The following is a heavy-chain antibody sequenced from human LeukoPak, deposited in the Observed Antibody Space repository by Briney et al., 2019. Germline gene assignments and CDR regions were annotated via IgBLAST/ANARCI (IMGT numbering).Heavy chain of an antibody. CDR2: INHSGST. CDR1: GGSFSGYS. V-gene: IGHV4-34*01. CDR3: ARGFGMTTVTGFDY. D-gene: IGHD4-17*01. J-gene: IGHJ4*02. Sequence: SETLSLTWAVYGGSFSGYSWSWIRQPPGKGLEWIGEINHSGSTNYNPSLKSRVTISVDTSKNQFSLKLSSVTAADTAVYYCARGFGMTTVTGFDYWGQGTLVTVSS.